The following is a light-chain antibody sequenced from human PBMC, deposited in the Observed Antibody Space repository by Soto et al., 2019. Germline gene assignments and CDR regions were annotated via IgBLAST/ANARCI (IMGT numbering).Light chain of an antibody. CDR2: AAS. J-gene: IGKJ1*01. Sequence: DIQMTQSPSSLSASVGDRVTITCRASQSISSYLNWYRQKPGKAPKLLIYAASSLQSGVPSRFSGSGSGTEFTLTISSLQPEDFATYYCQQSYSTPRTFGHGTKVEIK. CDR1: QSISSY. V-gene: IGKV1-39*01. CDR3: QQSYSTPRT.